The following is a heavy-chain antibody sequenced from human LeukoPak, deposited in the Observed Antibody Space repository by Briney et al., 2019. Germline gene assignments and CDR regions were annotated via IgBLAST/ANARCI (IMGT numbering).Heavy chain of an antibody. D-gene: IGHD2-15*01. V-gene: IGHV3-64D*09. CDR2: ISDSGGRT. CDR3: VRGYSFGPNGMDV. CDR1: GFPFSSYA. Sequence: GESLRLSCSASGFPFSSYAMHWVRQAPGKGLEYVSAISDSGGRTYYADSVKGRFTISRDNSKDTLYLQMSSLRAEDTAVYFCVRGYSFGPNGMDVWGQGTTVTVSS. J-gene: IGHJ6*02.